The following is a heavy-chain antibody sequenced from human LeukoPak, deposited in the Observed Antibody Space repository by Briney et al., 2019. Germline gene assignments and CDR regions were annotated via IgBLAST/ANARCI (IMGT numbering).Heavy chain of an antibody. CDR3: ARGNSSPPHFDY. D-gene: IGHD6-13*01. V-gene: IGHV1-69*13. CDR2: IIPIFGTA. J-gene: IGHJ4*02. Sequence: GASVKVSCKVSGGTFSSYAISWVRQAPGQGLEWMGGIIPIFGTANYAQKFQGRVTITADESTSTAYMELSSLRSEDTAVYYCARGNSSPPHFDYWGQGTLVTVSS. CDR1: GGTFSSYA.